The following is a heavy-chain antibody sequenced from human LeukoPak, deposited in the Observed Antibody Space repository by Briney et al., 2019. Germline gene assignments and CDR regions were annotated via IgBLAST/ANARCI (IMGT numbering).Heavy chain of an antibody. J-gene: IGHJ4*02. D-gene: IGHD2-15*01. Sequence: PGGSLRLSCTASGFTFGDYYLNWVRQAPGKGLEWVGFIRGKPYGGTTEYAASVKGRFTISRDDSKNIAYLQMNGLKTEDTAVYYCARGGFDYWGQGTLVTVSS. CDR2: IRGKPYGGTT. CDR3: ARGGFDY. CDR1: GFTFGDYY. V-gene: IGHV3-49*04.